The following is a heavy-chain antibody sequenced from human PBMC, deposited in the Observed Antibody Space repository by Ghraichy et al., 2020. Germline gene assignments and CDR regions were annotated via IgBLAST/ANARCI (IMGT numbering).Heavy chain of an antibody. CDR1: SGSISSYY. J-gene: IGHJ6*02. Sequence: SETLSLTCTVSSGSISSYYWSWIWQPPGKGLEWIGYIYYSGSTNYNPSLKSRVTISVDTSKNQFSLKLSSVTAADTAVYYCARGHGSGSPPYYYYGMDVWGQGTTVTVSS. D-gene: IGHD3-10*01. CDR3: ARGHGSGSPPYYYYGMDV. CDR2: IYYSGST. V-gene: IGHV4-59*01.